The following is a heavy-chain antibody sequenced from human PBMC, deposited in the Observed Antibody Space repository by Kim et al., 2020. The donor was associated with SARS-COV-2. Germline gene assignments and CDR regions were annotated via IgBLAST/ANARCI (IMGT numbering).Heavy chain of an antibody. J-gene: IGHJ6*02. Sequence: ASVKVSCKASGYTFTSYGISWVRQAPGQGLEWMGWISGYNGNTNYVEKLQGRVTMTTDTSTSTAYMELRSLRSDDTAVYYCAREGATTVTRDYYYYYGMDVWGQGTTVTVSS. CDR3: AREGATTVTRDYYYYYGMDV. D-gene: IGHD4-17*01. CDR1: GYTFTSYG. CDR2: ISGYNGNT. V-gene: IGHV1-18*01.